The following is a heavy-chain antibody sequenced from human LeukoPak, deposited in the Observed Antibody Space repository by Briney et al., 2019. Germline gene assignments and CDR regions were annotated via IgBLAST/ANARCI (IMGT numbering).Heavy chain of an antibody. D-gene: IGHD6-13*01. J-gene: IGHJ6*02. CDR1: GIAFRSFT. V-gene: IGHV3-30*04. Sequence: GGSLRLSCAASGIAFRSFTMHWVRQAPGKGLEWVAVISYDGSNKYYADSVKGRFTISRDNSKNTLYLQMNSLRAEDTAVYYCARDETPGYSSSFYYYYYGMDVWGQGTTVTVSS. CDR2: ISYDGSNK. CDR3: ARDETPGYSSSFYYYYYGMDV.